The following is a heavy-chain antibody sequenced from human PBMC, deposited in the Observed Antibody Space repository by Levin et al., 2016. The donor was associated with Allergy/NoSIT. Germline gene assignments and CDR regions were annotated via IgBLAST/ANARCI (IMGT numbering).Heavy chain of an antibody. CDR3: ARGADFWSGYPFDY. CDR2: IYYSGST. D-gene: IGHD3-3*01. CDR1: GGSISSGGYY. V-gene: IGHV4-31*03. Sequence: LRLSCTVSGGSISSGGYYRSWIRQHPGKGLEWIGYIYYSGSTYYNPSLKSRVTISVDTSKNQFSLKLSSVTAADTAVYYCARGADFWSGYPFDYWGQGTLVTVSS. J-gene: IGHJ4*02.